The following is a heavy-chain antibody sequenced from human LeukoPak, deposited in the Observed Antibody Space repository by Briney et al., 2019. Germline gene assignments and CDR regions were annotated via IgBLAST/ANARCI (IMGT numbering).Heavy chain of an antibody. J-gene: IGHJ4*02. CDR1: GYTFTSYG. CDR2: ISAYNGNT. CDR3: ARDGYYYDSSGYSSTLDY. V-gene: IGHV1-18*01. D-gene: IGHD3-22*01. Sequence: GASVKVSCKASGYTFTSYGISWVRQAPGQGLEWMGWISAYNGNTNYAQKLQGRVTMTTDTSTSTAYMELRSLRSDDTAVYYCARDGYYYDSSGYSSTLDYWGQGTLVTVSS.